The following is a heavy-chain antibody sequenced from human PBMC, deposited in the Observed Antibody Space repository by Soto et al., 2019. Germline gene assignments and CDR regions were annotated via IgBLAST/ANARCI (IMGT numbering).Heavy chain of an antibody. D-gene: IGHD3-10*01. CDR3: TTYYAEYSPYYYYYMDV. Sequence: EVQLVESGGGLVQPGGSLRLSCAASGFTFSNAWMSWVRQAPGKGLEWVGRIKSKTDGGTTDYAAPPKGRFTISRDDSKNTLYLQMNSLKTEDTAVYYCTTYYAEYSPYYYYYMDVWGIGTTVTVSS. CDR2: IKSKTDGGTT. V-gene: IGHV3-15*01. J-gene: IGHJ6*03. CDR1: GFTFSNAW.